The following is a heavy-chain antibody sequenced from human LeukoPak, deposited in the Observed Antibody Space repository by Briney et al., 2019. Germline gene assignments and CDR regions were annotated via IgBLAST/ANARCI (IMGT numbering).Heavy chain of an antibody. CDR1: GSTFSSFA. Sequence: GGSLRLSCAASGSTFSSFAMTWVRQAPGKGLEWVSAISGSGGSTYYADSVKGRFTISRDNSKNTLYLQMSSLRAEDTAVYYCAKDVLRFLEWLSNSSGFDFWGQGTLVTVSS. D-gene: IGHD3-3*01. J-gene: IGHJ4*02. V-gene: IGHV3-23*01. CDR2: ISGSGGST. CDR3: AKDVLRFLEWLSNSSGFDF.